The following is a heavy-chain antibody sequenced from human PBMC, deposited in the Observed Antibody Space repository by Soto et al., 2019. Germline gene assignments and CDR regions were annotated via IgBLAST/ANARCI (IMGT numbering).Heavy chain of an antibody. V-gene: IGHV1-18*01. D-gene: IGHD6-13*01. Sequence: ASVKVSCKASGYTFNNFGISWVRQAPGQGLEWMGWISAYNGNTNYAQKLQGRVTMTTDTSTSTAYMELRSLRSDDTAVFYCARCGSSWYDGVRWFDPWGQGTLVQSPQ. CDR3: ARCGSSWYDGVRWFDP. CDR2: ISAYNGNT. J-gene: IGHJ5*02. CDR1: GYTFNNFG.